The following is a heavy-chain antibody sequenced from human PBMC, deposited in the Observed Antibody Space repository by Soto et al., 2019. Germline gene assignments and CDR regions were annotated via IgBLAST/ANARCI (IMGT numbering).Heavy chain of an antibody. CDR3: ATRITVFGLLIPPFDP. CDR2: INHTGGT. D-gene: IGHD3-3*01. Sequence: SETLSLTCAVYGGSVNGYYWNWIRQPPGKGLEWIGEINHTGGTHYNPSLKSRVTMSVDTSKNQFSLRLSSVTAADTAIYCCATRITVFGLLIPPFDPWGQGTQVTVSS. CDR1: GGSVNGYY. J-gene: IGHJ5*02. V-gene: IGHV4-34*01.